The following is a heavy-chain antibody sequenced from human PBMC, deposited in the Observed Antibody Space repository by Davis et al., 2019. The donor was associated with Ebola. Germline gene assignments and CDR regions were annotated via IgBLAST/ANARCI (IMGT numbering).Heavy chain of an antibody. CDR2: ISSSSSYI. CDR3: ARGNVKDIVGSYYYYGMDV. J-gene: IGHJ6*02. Sequence: GGSLRLSCAASGFTFSSYSMNWVRQAPGKGLEWVSSISSSSSYIYYADSVKGRFTISRDNAKNSLYLQMNSLRAEDTAVYYCARGNVKDIVGSYYYYGMDVWGQGTTVTVSS. D-gene: IGHD2-15*01. CDR1: GFTFSSYS. V-gene: IGHV3-21*01.